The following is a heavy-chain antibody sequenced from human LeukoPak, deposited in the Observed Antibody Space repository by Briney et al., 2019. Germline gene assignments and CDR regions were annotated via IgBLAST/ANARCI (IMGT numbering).Heavy chain of an antibody. CDR1: GGSFSGYY. CDR2: INHSGST. D-gene: IGHD3-22*01. Sequence: SETLSLTCAVYGGSFSGYYWSWIRQPPGKGLEWIGEINHSGSTNYNPSLESRVTISVDTSKNQFSLKLSSVTAADTAVYYCARHFPRTRITMIVGRAFDIWGQGTMVTVSS. J-gene: IGHJ3*02. CDR3: ARHFPRTRITMIVGRAFDI. V-gene: IGHV4-34*01.